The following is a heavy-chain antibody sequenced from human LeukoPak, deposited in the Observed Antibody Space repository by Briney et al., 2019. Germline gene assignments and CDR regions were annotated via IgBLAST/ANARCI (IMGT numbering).Heavy chain of an antibody. CDR3: ARVVLRYCSSTSCYRAGRFDY. V-gene: IGHV4-34*01. Sequence: SETLSLTCAVYGGSFSGYYRSWIRQPPGKGLEWIGEINHSGSTNYNPSLKSRVTISVDTSKNQFSLKLSSVTAADTAVYYCARVVLRYCSSTSCYRAGRFDYWGQGTLVTVSS. CDR2: INHSGST. CDR1: GGSFSGYY. J-gene: IGHJ4*02. D-gene: IGHD2-2*01.